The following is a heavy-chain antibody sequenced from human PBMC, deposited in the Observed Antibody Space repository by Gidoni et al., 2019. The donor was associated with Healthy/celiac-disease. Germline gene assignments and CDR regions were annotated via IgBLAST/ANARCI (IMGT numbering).Heavy chain of an antibody. Sequence: EVQLVESGGGLVQPGGSLRLSCAASGFTFSSYDMHWVRQATGQGLEWVSAIGTAGDTYYPGSVKGRFTISRENAKNSLYLQMNSLRAGDTAVYYCARASPEPYDAFDIWGQGTMVTVSS. CDR2: IGTAGDT. CDR1: GFTFSSYD. J-gene: IGHJ3*02. V-gene: IGHV3-13*01. CDR3: ARASPEPYDAFDI.